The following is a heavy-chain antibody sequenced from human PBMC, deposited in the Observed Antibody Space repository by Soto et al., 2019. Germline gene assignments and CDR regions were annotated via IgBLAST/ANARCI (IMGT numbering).Heavy chain of an antibody. CDR3: ARVITIFGVVAG. J-gene: IGHJ4*02. D-gene: IGHD3-3*01. CDR2: MNPNSGNT. Sequence: QVQLVQSGAEVKKPGASVKVSCKASGYTFTSYDINWVRQATGQGLEWMGWMNPNSGNTGYAQKFQGRVTMIRNTSISTAYMELSSLRSEDTAVYYCARVITIFGVVAGWGQGTLVTVSS. V-gene: IGHV1-8*01. CDR1: GYTFTSYD.